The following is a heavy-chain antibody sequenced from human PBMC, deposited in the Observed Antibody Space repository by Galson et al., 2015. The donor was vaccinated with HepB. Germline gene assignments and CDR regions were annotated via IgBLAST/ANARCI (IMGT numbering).Heavy chain of an antibody. CDR1: GFTFSDYY. J-gene: IGHJ6*02. CDR2: ISSSSSYT. D-gene: IGHD6-13*01. CDR3: ARDGGIAAAGGLDYYYGMDV. Sequence: SLRLSCAASGFTFSDYYMSWIRQAPGKGLEWVSYISSSSSYTNYADSVKGRFTISRDNAKNSLYLQMNSLRAEDTAVYYCARDGGIAAAGGLDYYYGMDVWGQGTLVTVSS. V-gene: IGHV3-11*06.